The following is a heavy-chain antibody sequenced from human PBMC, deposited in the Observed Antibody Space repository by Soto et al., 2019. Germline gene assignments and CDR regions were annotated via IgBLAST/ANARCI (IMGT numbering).Heavy chain of an antibody. CDR2: ISWDGGST. Sequence: EVQLVESGGVVVQPGGSLRLSCAASGFTFDDYTMHWVRQAPGKGLEWVSLISWDGGSTYYADSVKGRFTISRDNSKNSLYLQMNSLRTEDTALYYCAKAGLGAEQWLVVDYWGQGTLVTVSS. V-gene: IGHV3-43*01. J-gene: IGHJ4*02. D-gene: IGHD6-19*01. CDR1: GFTFDDYT. CDR3: AKAGLGAEQWLVVDY.